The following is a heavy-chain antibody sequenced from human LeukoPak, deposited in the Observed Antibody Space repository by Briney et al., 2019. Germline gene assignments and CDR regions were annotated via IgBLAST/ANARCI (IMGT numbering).Heavy chain of an antibody. CDR1: GYTFTTYG. CDR3: AREGPRSVETYFDY. J-gene: IGHJ4*02. CDR2: ISAYNGNT. Sequence: ASVKVSCKASGYTFTTYGITWVRQAPGQGLEWMGGISAYNGNTNYAQKLQGRATMTTDTSTKTAYMELRSLRSDDTAVYYSAREGPRSVETYFDYWGQGTLVTVSS. D-gene: IGHD5-24*01. V-gene: IGHV1-18*01.